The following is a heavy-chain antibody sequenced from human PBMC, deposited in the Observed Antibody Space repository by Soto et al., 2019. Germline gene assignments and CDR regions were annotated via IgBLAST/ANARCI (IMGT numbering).Heavy chain of an antibody. D-gene: IGHD2-21*01. CDR3: ARAYCGGDCYLDFDY. V-gene: IGHV1-18*01. CDR2: ISAYNGNT. J-gene: IGHJ4*02. Sequence: QVQLVQSGAEVKKPGASVKVSCKASGYTFTSYGISWVRQAPGQGLEWMGWISAYNGNTNYAQKLQGRVNMTTDTSTSTAYMELRSLRSDDTAVYYCARAYCGGDCYLDFDYWGQGTLVTVSS. CDR1: GYTFTSYG.